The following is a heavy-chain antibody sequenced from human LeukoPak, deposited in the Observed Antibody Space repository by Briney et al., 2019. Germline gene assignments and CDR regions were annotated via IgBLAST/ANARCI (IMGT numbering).Heavy chain of an antibody. CDR2: IKPDGTYT. V-gene: IGHV3-74*01. D-gene: IGHD1-1*01. CDR3: ANYWNP. CDR1: GFIFSSDW. Sequence: PGGSLRLSCAASGFIFSSDWMYWVHQAPGRGPVWVSGIKPDGTYTHYADSVKGRFTISRDDAKNTLYLQMNSLRVEDTAVYYCANYWNPWGPGTLVTVSS. J-gene: IGHJ5*02.